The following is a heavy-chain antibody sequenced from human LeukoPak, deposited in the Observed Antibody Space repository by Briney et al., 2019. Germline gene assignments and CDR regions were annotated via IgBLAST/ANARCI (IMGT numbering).Heavy chain of an antibody. V-gene: IGHV3-48*04. Sequence: GGSLRLSCAASGFTFSSYSMNWVRQAPGKGLEWVSYITGGSSTIYYADSVKGRFTISRDNAKNSLYLQMNSLRAEDTAVYYCASRTRSGSYSSFDYWGQGTLVTVSS. CDR1: GFTFSSYS. CDR2: ITGGSSTI. D-gene: IGHD3-10*01. J-gene: IGHJ4*02. CDR3: ASRTRSGSYSSFDY.